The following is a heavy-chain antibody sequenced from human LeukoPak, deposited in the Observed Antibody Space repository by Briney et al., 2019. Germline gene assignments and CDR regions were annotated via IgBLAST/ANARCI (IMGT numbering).Heavy chain of an antibody. CDR2: IIPIFGTA. CDR3: ASALVEMATIKGPRSDYYYYYYMDV. V-gene: IGHV1-69*06. Sequence: AASVKVSCKASGYTFTGYYMHWVRQAPGQGLEWMGGIIPIFGTANYAQKFQGRVTITADKSTSTAYMELSSLRSEDTAVYYCASALVEMATIKGPRSDYYYYYYMDVWGKGTTVTVSS. J-gene: IGHJ6*03. D-gene: IGHD5-24*01. CDR1: GYTFTGYY.